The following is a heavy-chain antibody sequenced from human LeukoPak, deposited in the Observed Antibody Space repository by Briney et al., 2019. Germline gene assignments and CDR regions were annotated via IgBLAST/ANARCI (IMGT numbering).Heavy chain of an antibody. CDR3: ARYYCAGVCYYFQH. CDR2: VYYSGST. Sequence: SETLSLTCTVSGGSISSYYWSWIRQPREKGLEWIGYVYYSGSTNYNPSLKSRVTISVDTSKNQFSLKLSSVTAADTAVYYCARYYCAGVCYYFQHWGQGTLVTVSS. J-gene: IGHJ1*01. CDR1: GGSISSYY. V-gene: IGHV4-59*01. D-gene: IGHD2-21*02.